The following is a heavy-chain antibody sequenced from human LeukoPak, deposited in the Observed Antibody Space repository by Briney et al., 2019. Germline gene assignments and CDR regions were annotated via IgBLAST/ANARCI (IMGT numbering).Heavy chain of an antibody. CDR3: ARVVIEYQLPDDY. V-gene: IGHV4-59*08. D-gene: IGHD2-2*01. Sequence: PSETLSLTCTVSGGSISSYYWSWIRQPPGKGLEWIGYIYYSGSTNYNPSLKSRVTISVDTSKNQFSLKLSSVTAADTAVYYCARVVIEYQLPDDYWGQGTLVTVSS. CDR2: IYYSGST. J-gene: IGHJ4*02. CDR1: GGSISSYY.